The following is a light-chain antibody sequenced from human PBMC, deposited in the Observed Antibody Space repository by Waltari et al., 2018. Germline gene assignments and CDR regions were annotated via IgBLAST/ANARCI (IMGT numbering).Light chain of an antibody. V-gene: IGLV2-11*01. CDR1: SSDVGTYIF. Sequence: QSALTQPRSVSGSPGQSVTISCTGTSSDVGTYIFVSWYQQHPGKAPKFMIYDVSKRPSGVPVRFSGSKSGNTASLTISGLQAEDEADYSCCSYAGSSLYVFGTGTKVTVL. CDR2: DVS. J-gene: IGLJ1*01. CDR3: CSYAGSSLYV.